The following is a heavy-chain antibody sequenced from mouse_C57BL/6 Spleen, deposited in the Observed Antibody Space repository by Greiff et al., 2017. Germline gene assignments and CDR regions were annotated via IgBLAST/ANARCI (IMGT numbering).Heavy chain of an antibody. V-gene: IGHV5-9*01. J-gene: IGHJ4*01. CDR3: ARQRTTVVAPIDY. CDR2: ISGGGGNT. Sequence: EVQLQESGGGLVKPGGSLKLSCAASGFTFSSYTMSWVRQTPEKRLEWVASISGGGGNTYYPDSVKGRFTIARDNATNTLYLQMSSLRSEDTALYYCARQRTTVVAPIDYWGQGTSVTVSS. CDR1: GFTFSSYT. D-gene: IGHD1-1*01.